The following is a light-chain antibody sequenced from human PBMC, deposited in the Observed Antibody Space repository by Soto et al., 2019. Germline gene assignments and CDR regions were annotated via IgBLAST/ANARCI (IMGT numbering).Light chain of an antibody. CDR3: SSYTSSSTLYV. J-gene: IGLJ1*01. Sequence: QSVLTQPASASGSPGQSITISCTGTSSDVGGYNYVSWYQQYPGKAPKLMIYDVSNRPSGISNRFSGSKSGNTASLTISGLQAEDEADYYCSSYTSSSTLYVFGTGTKVTVL. CDR1: SSDVGGYNY. V-gene: IGLV2-14*01. CDR2: DVS.